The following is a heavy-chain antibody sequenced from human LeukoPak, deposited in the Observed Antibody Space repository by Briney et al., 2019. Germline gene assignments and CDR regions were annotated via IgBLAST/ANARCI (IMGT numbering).Heavy chain of an antibody. CDR3: ARPGRGVRGVIIPFDY. D-gene: IGHD3-10*01. CDR2: ISSSGSTI. Sequence: GGSLRLSCAASGFTFSSYEMNWVRQAPGKGLEWVSYISSSGSTIYYADPVKGRFTISRDNAKNSLYLQMNSLRAEDTAVYYCARPGRGVRGVIIPFDYWGQGTLVTVSS. V-gene: IGHV3-48*03. J-gene: IGHJ4*02. CDR1: GFTFSSYE.